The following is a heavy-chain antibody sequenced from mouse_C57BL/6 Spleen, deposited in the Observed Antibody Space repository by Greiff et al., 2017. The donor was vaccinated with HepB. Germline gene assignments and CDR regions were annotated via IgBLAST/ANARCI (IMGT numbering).Heavy chain of an antibody. CDR3: ARKRESAMDY. V-gene: IGHV1-50*01. Sequence: QVQLQQPGAELVKPGASVKLSCKASGYTFTSYWMQWVKQRPGQGLEWIGEIDPSDSYTNYNQKFKGKATLTVDTSSSTAYMQLSSLTSEDSAVYYCARKRESAMDYWGQGTSVTVSS. CDR2: IDPSDSYT. CDR1: GYTFTSYW. J-gene: IGHJ4*01.